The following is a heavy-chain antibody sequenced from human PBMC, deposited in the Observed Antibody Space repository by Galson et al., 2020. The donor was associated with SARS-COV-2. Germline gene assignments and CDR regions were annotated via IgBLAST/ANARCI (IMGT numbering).Heavy chain of an antibody. J-gene: IGHJ4*02. V-gene: IGHV1-24*01. CDR2: FDPEDGET. CDR3: ATGIVGATLVFNFDY. Sequence: ASVKVSCKVSGYTLTELSMHWVRQAPGKGLEWMGGFDPEDGETIYAQKFQGIVTMTEDTSTDTAYMELSSLRSEDTAVYYCATGIVGATLVFNFDYWGQGTLVTVSS. D-gene: IGHD1-26*01. CDR1: GYTLTELS.